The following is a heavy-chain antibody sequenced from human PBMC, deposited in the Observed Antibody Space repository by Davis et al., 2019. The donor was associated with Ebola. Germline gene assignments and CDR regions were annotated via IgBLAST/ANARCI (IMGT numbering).Heavy chain of an antibody. CDR1: RVTLTSEW. Sequence: GESLKISCTDSRVTLTSEWMSWVRQAPGKGLEWVASIKQQGSLVYYLEPVKGRFTVSRDNAKNSLFLQMDSLRAEDTAVYYCATLLGTSTTFDNWGQGTLVTVSS. CDR2: IKQQGSLV. D-gene: IGHD4-11*01. V-gene: IGHV3-7*01. CDR3: ATLLGTSTTFDN. J-gene: IGHJ4*02.